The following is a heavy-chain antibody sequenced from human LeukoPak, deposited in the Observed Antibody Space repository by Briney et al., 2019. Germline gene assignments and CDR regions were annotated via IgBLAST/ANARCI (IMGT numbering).Heavy chain of an antibody. J-gene: IGHJ3*02. Sequence: PGGSLRLSCAAPGFTFSSYSMNWVRQAPGKGLEWVSSISSSSSYIYYADSVKGRFTISRDNAKNSLYLQMNSLRAEDTAVYYCARDREGATLNDAFDIWGQGTMVTVSS. CDR3: ARDREGATLNDAFDI. CDR1: GFTFSSYS. CDR2: ISSSSSYI. V-gene: IGHV3-21*01. D-gene: IGHD1-26*01.